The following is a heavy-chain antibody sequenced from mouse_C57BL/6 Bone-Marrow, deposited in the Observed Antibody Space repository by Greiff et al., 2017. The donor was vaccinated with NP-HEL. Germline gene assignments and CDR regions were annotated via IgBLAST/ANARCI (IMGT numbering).Heavy chain of an antibody. V-gene: IGHV1-69*01. J-gene: IGHJ4*01. CDR1: GYTFTSYW. Sequence: QVQLQQPGAELVMPGASVKLSCKASGYTFTSYWMHWVKQRPGRGLEWIGEIDPSDSYTNYNQKFKGKSTLTVDKSSSTAYMQLSSLTSEDSAVYYCARARLYYYGSSYLYAMDYWGQGTSVTVSS. CDR3: ARARLYYYGSSYLYAMDY. CDR2: IDPSDSYT. D-gene: IGHD1-1*01.